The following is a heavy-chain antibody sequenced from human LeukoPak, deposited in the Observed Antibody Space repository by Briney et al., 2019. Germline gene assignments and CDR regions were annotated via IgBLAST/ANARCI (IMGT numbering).Heavy chain of an antibody. CDR3: AKDIGGSGWSFDY. CDR2: ISWNSGSI. CDR1: GFTFDDYA. Sequence: GRSLRLSCAASGFTFDDYAMHWVRQAPGKGLEWVSGISWNSGSIGYADPVKGRFTISRDNAKNSLYLQMNSLRAEDMALYYCAKDIGGSGWSFDYWGQGTLVTVSS. D-gene: IGHD6-19*01. J-gene: IGHJ4*02. V-gene: IGHV3-9*03.